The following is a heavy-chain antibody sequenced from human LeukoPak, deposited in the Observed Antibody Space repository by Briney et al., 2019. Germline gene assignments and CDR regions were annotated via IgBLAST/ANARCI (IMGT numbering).Heavy chain of an antibody. CDR1: GYTFTSYG. D-gene: IGHD6-19*01. CDR3: ARWGTMAVATGTADY. CDR2: ISAYNGNT. Sequence: ASVTVSCKASGYTFTSYGISWVRQAPGQGLEWMGWISAYNGNTNYAQKLQGRVTMTTDTSTSTAYMELRSLRSDDTAVYYCARWGTMAVATGTADYWGQGTLVTVSS. J-gene: IGHJ4*02. V-gene: IGHV1-18*01.